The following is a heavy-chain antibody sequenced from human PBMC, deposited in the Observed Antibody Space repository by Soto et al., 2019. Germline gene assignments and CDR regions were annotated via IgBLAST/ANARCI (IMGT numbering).Heavy chain of an antibody. CDR1: GFTFSGYN. D-gene: IGHD6-6*01. Sequence: QVQLVESGGGLVKPGGSLRLSYAASGFTFSGYNMSWIRQAPGKGLEWVSYITSSGSNTFDAESVKGRFTISRDNTMNLLYLQMNRLSAEDTAVYYCARRGTISSAHHFDHWGQGTLVTVSS. J-gene: IGHJ4*02. CDR2: ITSSGSNT. V-gene: IGHV3-11*01. CDR3: ARRGTISSAHHFDH.